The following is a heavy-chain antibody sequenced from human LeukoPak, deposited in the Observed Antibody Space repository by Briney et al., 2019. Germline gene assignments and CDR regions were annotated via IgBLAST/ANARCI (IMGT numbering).Heavy chain of an antibody. CDR1: GFTFGKYW. J-gene: IGHJ4*02. Sequence: GGSLRLSCVASGFTFGKYWMSWVRQAPGKGLEWVANIKLDGSEKNYVDSVKGRFTISRDNTKNSLYLQMNSLRAEDTAVYYCARGQWLAFDYWGQGTLVTVSS. D-gene: IGHD6-19*01. CDR2: IKLDGSEK. V-gene: IGHV3-7*01. CDR3: ARGQWLAFDY.